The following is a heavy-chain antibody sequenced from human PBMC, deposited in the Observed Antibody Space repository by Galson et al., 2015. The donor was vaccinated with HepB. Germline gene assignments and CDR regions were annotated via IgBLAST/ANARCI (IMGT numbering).Heavy chain of an antibody. Sequence: SLRLSCAASGFTFSSYTMNWVRQAPGKGLEWVSSISTYSSSYSYNYIYYADSVKGRFTVSRDNAKNSLYLQMNSLRAEDTAVYYCARRISLVRGIITRPDYFYGMDVWGQGTTVTVAS. J-gene: IGHJ6*02. CDR2: ISTYSSSYSYNYI. CDR3: ARRISLVRGIITRPDYFYGMDV. D-gene: IGHD3-10*01. CDR1: GFTFSSYT. V-gene: IGHV3-21*01.